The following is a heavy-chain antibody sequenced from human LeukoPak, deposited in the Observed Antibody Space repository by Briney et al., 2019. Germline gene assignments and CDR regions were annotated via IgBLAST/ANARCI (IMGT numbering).Heavy chain of an antibody. Sequence: GGSLRLSCAASGFTLSSYSMNWVRQAPGKGLEWVSYISSSSSTIYYADSVKGRFTISRDNAKNSLYLQMNSLRDEDTAVYYCARDYSRGGSSEFDYWGQGTLVTVSS. J-gene: IGHJ4*02. V-gene: IGHV3-48*02. D-gene: IGHD6-19*01. CDR3: ARDYSRGGSSEFDY. CDR2: ISSSSSTI. CDR1: GFTLSSYS.